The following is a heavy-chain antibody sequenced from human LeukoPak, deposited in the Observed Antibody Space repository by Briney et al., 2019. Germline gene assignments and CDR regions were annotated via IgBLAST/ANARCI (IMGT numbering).Heavy chain of an antibody. CDR3: ARGRLLWFGELGYYMDV. CDR2: MNPNSGNT. Sequence: ASVKVSCKAPGYTFTSYDINWVRQATGQGLEWMGWMNPNSGNTGYAQKFQGRVTITRNTSISTAYMKLSSLRSEDTAVYYCARGRLLWFGELGYYMDVWGKGTTVTVSS. J-gene: IGHJ6*03. V-gene: IGHV1-8*03. CDR1: GYTFTSYD. D-gene: IGHD3-10*01.